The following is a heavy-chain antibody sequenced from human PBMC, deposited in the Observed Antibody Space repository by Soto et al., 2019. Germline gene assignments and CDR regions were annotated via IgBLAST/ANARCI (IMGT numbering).Heavy chain of an antibody. V-gene: IGHV1-69*06. CDR3: ARVASCSTSCYRVYYYSMDV. CDR1: GGTFSSYA. J-gene: IGHJ6*02. Sequence: QVQLVQSGAEVKKPGSSVKVSCKASGGTFSSYAISWVRQAPGQGLEWMGGIIPIFGTANYAQKFQGRVTITADKSTSTAYMELSSLRSEDTAVYYCARVASCSTSCYRVYYYSMDVWGQGTTVTVSS. CDR2: IIPIFGTA. D-gene: IGHD2-2*02.